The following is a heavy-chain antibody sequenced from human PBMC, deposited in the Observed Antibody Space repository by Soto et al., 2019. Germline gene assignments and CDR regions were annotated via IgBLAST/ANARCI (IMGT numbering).Heavy chain of an antibody. J-gene: IGHJ6*02. CDR1: GNSFNNW. Sequence: PGESLKISCKGLGNSFNNWIGWVRQMPGKGLEWVGIIYPGDSDTRYSPSFQGQVTISADKSISTAYLQWSSLKASDTAMYYCARHPDPYYGMDVWGQGTTVTVSS. CDR2: IYPGDSDT. CDR3: ARHPDPYYGMDV. V-gene: IGHV5-51*01.